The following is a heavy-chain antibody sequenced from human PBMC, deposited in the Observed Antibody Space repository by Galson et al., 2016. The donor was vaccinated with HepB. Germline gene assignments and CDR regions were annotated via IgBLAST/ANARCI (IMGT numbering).Heavy chain of an antibody. V-gene: IGHV3-23*01. Sequence: SLRLSCAVSGFTLVGNGFSWVRQAPGKGLEWVSDIVRGGNTFYADSVKGRFTISKDISKNTLYLQMDSLGVEDTAVYYCSGHGGGSAWGQGTLVTVSS. CDR1: GFTLVGNG. CDR3: SGHGGGSA. J-gene: IGHJ4*02. CDR2: IVRGGNT. D-gene: IGHD1-26*01.